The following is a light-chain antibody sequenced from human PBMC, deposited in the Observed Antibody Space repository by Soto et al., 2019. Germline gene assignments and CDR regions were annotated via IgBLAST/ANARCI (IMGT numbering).Light chain of an antibody. CDR3: QQYRNSPLT. J-gene: IGKJ4*01. V-gene: IGKV3-20*01. CDR1: QSVRSDY. Sequence: EIVLTQSPATLSLSPGDRATLSCRASQSVRSDYFAWYQQKPGQAPRVIIFGVSTRATAIPDRFSGSGSGTDVTLTISRLEPEDFALYYCQQYRNSPLTFGGGTKVEIK. CDR2: GVS.